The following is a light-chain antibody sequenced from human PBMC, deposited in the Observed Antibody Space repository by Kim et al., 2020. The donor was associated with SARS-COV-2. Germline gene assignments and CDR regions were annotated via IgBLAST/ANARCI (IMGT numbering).Light chain of an antibody. V-gene: IGKV1-5*03. J-gene: IGKJ1*01. CDR3: QQYDVHPET. CDR1: QNIQIW. Sequence: SASVGDRVTIACRASQNIQIWLAWFQQKPGKAPRVLMYKASTLESGVPSRFSGSGSGTEFTLTINSLQPDDSATYYCQQYDVHPETFGQGTKLDI. CDR2: KAS.